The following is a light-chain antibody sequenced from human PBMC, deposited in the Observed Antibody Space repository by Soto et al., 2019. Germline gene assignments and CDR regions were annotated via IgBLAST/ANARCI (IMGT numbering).Light chain of an antibody. CDR3: QQGGSFPIT. CDR2: GAS. V-gene: IGKV1-12*01. Sequence: DIQMTQSPSSVSASVGDRVTITCRASQDIGSWLAWYQQKPGKAPDLLIYGASSLQSGVPSRFYGSGSGTDFTPTISSLQPEDFATYYCQQGGSFPITFGQGTRLEIK. J-gene: IGKJ5*01. CDR1: QDIGSW.